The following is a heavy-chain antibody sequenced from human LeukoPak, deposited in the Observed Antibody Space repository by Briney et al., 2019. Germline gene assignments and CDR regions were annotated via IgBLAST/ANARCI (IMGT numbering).Heavy chain of an antibody. V-gene: IGHV1-69*05. CDR2: IIPIFGTA. J-gene: IGHJ6*03. D-gene: IGHD3-3*01. CDR3: ARGSTCYDFWSGYYAYYYYYYMDV. Sequence: GASVKVSCKASGGTFSSYAISWVRQAPGQGLEWMGGIIPIFGTANYAQKFQGRVTITTDESTSTAYMELSSLRSEDTAVYYCARGSTCYDFWSGYYAYYYYYYMDVWGKGTTVTVSS. CDR1: GGTFSSYA.